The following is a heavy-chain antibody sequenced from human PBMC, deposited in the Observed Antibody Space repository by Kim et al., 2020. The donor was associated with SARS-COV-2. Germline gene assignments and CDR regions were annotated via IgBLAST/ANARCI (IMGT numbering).Heavy chain of an antibody. CDR3: ARDIREYSGYDLTYYYGMDV. J-gene: IGHJ6*02. V-gene: IGHV3-48*04. CDR2: ISSSSSTI. CDR1: GFTFSSYS. Sequence: GGSLRLSCAASGFTFSSYSMNWVRQAPGKGLEWVSYISSSSSTIYYADSVKGRFTISRDNAKNSLYLQMNSLRAEDTAVYYCARDIREYSGYDLTYYYGMDVWGQGTTVTVSS. D-gene: IGHD5-12*01.